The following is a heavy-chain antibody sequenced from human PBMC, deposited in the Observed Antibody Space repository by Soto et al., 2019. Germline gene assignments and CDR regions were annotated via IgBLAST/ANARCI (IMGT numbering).Heavy chain of an antibody. V-gene: IGHV3-23*01. J-gene: IGHJ6*02. D-gene: IGHD5-12*01. CDR3: AKDFTLRYYYGMDV. Sequence: PGGSLRLSCAASGFTFSSYAMSWVRQAPGKGLEWVSAISGSGGSTYYADSVKGRFTTSRDNSKNTLYLQMNSLRAEDTAVYYCAKDFTLRYYYGMDVWGQGTTVTVSS. CDR2: ISGSGGST. CDR1: GFTFSSYA.